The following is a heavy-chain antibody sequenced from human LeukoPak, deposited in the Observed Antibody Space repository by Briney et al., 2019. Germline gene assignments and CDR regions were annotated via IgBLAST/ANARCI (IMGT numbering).Heavy chain of an antibody. V-gene: IGHV1-18*04. CDR2: ISAYNGNT. Sequence: ASVKVSCKASGYTFTGYYMHWVRQAPGQGLEWMGWISAYNGNTNYAQKLQGRVTMTTDTSTSTAYMELRSLRSDDTAVYYCARASQGGATAYWGQGTLVTVSS. J-gene: IGHJ4*02. D-gene: IGHD1-26*01. CDR1: GYTFTGYY. CDR3: ARASQGGATAY.